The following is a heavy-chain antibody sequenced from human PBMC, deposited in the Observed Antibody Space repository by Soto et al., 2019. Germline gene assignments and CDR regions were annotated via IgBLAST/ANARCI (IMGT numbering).Heavy chain of an antibody. J-gene: IGHJ4*02. CDR2: ISGSSTST. V-gene: IGHV3-23*01. D-gene: IGHD3-10*01. CDR3: AKDPSSGFAMENYFDY. CDR1: GFTFSSYA. Sequence: EVQLSGSGGGLVQPGGSLRLSCAASGFTFSSYAISWVRQAPGKGLEWVSAISGSSTSTYYADSVKGRFTISRDNSKNTLYLQMNSLRAEDTAVYYCAKDPSSGFAMENYFDYWGQGTLVTVSS.